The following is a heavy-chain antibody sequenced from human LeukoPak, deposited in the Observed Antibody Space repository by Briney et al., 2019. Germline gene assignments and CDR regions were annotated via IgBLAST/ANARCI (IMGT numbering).Heavy chain of an antibody. J-gene: IGHJ4*02. D-gene: IGHD3-3*01. V-gene: IGHV3-21*01. Sequence: GGSLRLSCAASGFTFSNYNMNWVRQAPGKGLEWVSSITSSSTYIYYADSVKGRFTISRDNAKNSLFLQMNSLRAEDTAMYYCARDWSGPGYWGQGTLVTVSS. CDR1: GFTFSNYN. CDR3: ARDWSGPGY. CDR2: ITSSSTYI.